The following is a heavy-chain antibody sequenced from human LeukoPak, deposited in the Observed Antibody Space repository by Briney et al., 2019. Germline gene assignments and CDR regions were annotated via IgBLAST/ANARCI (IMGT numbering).Heavy chain of an antibody. CDR3: AKVGAVAPVAFDI. V-gene: IGHV3-23*01. D-gene: IGHD4-17*01. CDR1: GGTFSSYA. CDR2: ISGSGGST. Sequence: SCKASGGTFSSYAISWVRQAPGKGLEWVSAISGSGGSTYYADSVKGRFTISRDNSKNTLYLQMNSLRAEDTAVYYCAKVGAVAPVAFDIWGQGTMVTVSS. J-gene: IGHJ3*02.